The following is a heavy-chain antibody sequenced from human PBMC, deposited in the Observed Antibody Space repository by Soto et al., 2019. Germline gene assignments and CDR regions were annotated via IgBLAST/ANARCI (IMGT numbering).Heavy chain of an antibody. CDR3: AGGGGWFGELLIRGGMDV. J-gene: IGHJ6*02. CDR2: IYYSGST. V-gene: IGHV4-59*01. D-gene: IGHD3-10*01. CDR1: GGSISSYY. Sequence: PSETLSLTCTVSGGSISSYYWSWIRQPPGKGLEWIGYIYYSGSTNYNPSLKSRVTISVDTSKNQFSLKLSSVTAADTAVYYCAGGGGWFGELLIRGGMDVWGQGTTVTVSS.